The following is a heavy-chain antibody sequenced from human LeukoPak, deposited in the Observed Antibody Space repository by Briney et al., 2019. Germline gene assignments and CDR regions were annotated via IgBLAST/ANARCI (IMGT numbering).Heavy chain of an antibody. CDR3: ARLSGDMLPGYYGL. CDR2: INHSGST. CDR1: GGSFSGYY. Sequence: SETLSLTCAVYGGSFSGYYWSWIRQPPGKGLEWIGEINHSGSTNYNPPLKSRVTISVDTSKNQFSLKLRSVTAADTAVYSCARLSGDMLPGYYGLWGQGTLVTVSS. V-gene: IGHV4-34*01. D-gene: IGHD3-9*01. J-gene: IGHJ4*02.